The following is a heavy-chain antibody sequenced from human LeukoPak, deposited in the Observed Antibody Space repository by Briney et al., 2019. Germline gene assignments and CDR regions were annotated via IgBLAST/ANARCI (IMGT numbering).Heavy chain of an antibody. CDR2: ISSSSSYI. V-gene: IGHV3-21*01. CDR1: GFTFSNYE. Sequence: GGSLRLSCSASGFTFSNYEMNWVRQAPGKGLEWVSSISSSSSYIYYADSVKGRFTISRDNAKNSLYLQMNSLRAEDTAVYYCARVLDDYVWGSYRYLDYWGQGTLVTVSS. D-gene: IGHD3-16*02. CDR3: ARVLDDYVWGSYRYLDY. J-gene: IGHJ4*02.